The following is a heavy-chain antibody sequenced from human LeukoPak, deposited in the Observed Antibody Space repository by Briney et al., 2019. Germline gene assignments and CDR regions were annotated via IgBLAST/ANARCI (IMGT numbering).Heavy chain of an antibody. V-gene: IGHV3-11*04. D-gene: IGHD1-26*01. CDR2: ISSSASTM. Sequence: GGSLRLSCAASGFTFSDYYMSWIRQAPGKGLEWVSYISSSASTMYYADSVKGRFTISRDYAKNSLHPQMNSLRAEDTAVYYCARVRGSYSVDYWGQGTLVTVSS. CDR3: ARVRGSYSVDY. J-gene: IGHJ4*02. CDR1: GFTFSDYY.